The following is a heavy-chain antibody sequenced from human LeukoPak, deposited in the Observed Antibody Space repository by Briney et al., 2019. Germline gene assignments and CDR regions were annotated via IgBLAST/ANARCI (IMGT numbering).Heavy chain of an antibody. D-gene: IGHD4-23*01. J-gene: IGHJ4*02. CDR2: IKQDGSAK. CDR1: GFTLSRYC. V-gene: IGHV3-7*04. Sequence: GGSLRLSCATSGFTLSRYCMTWVRQAPGKGLECVANIKQDGSAKYYVDSVRGRFTISRDNAKNSLYLQMNSLRAEDTAAYYCARALESGNSDAGFWGQGTLVTVSS. CDR3: ARALESGNSDAGF.